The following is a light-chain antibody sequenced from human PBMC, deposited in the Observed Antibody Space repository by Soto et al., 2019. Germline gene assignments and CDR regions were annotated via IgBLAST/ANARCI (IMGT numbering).Light chain of an antibody. CDR2: DVS. CDR1: QSVSSY. V-gene: IGKV3-11*01. Sequence: DIMLTQSPATLSLSLGERATLSCRASQSVSSYLAWYQQKPGQAPRRLIYDVSNRATGIPARFSGSGSGTDFTLTISSLEPEDFSVYYCQQRFTFGQGTRLEIK. CDR3: QQRFT. J-gene: IGKJ5*01.